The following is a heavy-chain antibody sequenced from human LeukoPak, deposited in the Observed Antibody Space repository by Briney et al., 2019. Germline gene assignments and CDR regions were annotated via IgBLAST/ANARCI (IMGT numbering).Heavy chain of an antibody. CDR1: GGSISSSGYY. D-gene: IGHD3-10*01. CDR2: IYYSGST. Sequence: SETLSLTCTVSGGSISSSGYYWGWIRQPPGKGLEWIASIYYSGSTYYNPSLKSRVTISVDTSKNQLSLKLSSLTAADTAVYYCARVPHYYFGYGYFDTWGQGTRVTVSS. CDR3: ARVPHYYFGYGYFDT. J-gene: IGHJ4*02. V-gene: IGHV4-39*01.